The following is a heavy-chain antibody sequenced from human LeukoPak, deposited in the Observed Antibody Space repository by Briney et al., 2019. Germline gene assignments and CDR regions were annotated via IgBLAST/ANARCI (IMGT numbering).Heavy chain of an antibody. Sequence: SETLSPTCAVSGGSISSGGYSWSWIRQPPGKGLEWIGYIYHSGSTYYNPSLKSRVTISVDRSKNQFSLKLSSVTAADTAVYYCAKGPHRDYWGQGTLLTVSS. CDR1: GGSISSGGYS. V-gene: IGHV4-30-2*01. CDR3: AKGPHRDY. J-gene: IGHJ4*02. CDR2: IYHSGST.